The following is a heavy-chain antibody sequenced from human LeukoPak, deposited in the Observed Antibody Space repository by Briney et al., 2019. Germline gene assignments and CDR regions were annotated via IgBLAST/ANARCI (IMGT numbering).Heavy chain of an antibody. J-gene: IGHJ4*02. CDR2: LYYSGSS. V-gene: IGHV4-39*02. CDR3: ARDPGYYDTSGYPAYFDY. D-gene: IGHD3-22*01. CDR1: GDSISSSNSY. Sequence: SETLSLTCTVSGDSISSSNSYRGWIRQPPGKGLEWIGSLYYSGSSYYNPSLKSRVTISADTSKNQFSLKLTSVTAADTAVYYCARDPGYYDTSGYPAYFDYWGQGTLVTVSS.